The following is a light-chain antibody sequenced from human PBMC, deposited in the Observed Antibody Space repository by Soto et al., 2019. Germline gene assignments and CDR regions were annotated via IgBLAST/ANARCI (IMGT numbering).Light chain of an antibody. CDR3: SSYTSSSTPYV. CDR1: SSDVGGYNY. V-gene: IGLV2-14*01. J-gene: IGLJ1*01. CDR2: DVS. Sequence: QSALTQPASVSGSPGQSITISCTGTSSDVGGYNYVSWYQQHPGNAPKVMIYDVSNRPSGVSDRFSGSKSGNTASLTISGLQAEDEADYYCSSYTSSSTPYVFGTGTKLTVL.